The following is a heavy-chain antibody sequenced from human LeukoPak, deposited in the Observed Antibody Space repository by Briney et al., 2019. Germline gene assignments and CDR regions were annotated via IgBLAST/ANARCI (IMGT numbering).Heavy chain of an antibody. J-gene: IGHJ3*02. CDR2: IRYDGSNK. CDR3: ANGYCSSTSCYATGYCSGGSCYDEDAFDI. CDR1: GFTFSSYG. Sequence: GGSLRLSCAASGFTFSSYGMHWVRQAPGKGLEWVAFIRYDGSNKYYADSVKGRFTISRDNSKNTLYLQMNSLRAKDTAVYYCANGYCSSTSCYATGYCSGGSCYDEDAFDIWGQGTMVTVSS. V-gene: IGHV3-30*02. D-gene: IGHD2-2*01.